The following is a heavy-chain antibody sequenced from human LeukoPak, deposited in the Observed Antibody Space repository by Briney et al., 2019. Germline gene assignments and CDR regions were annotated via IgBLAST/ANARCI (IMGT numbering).Heavy chain of an antibody. CDR2: IYYGGST. Sequence: SETLSLTCTVSGDSTTSSNHYWVWIRQPPGKGLERIGSIYYGGSTYYNPSLKSRVTISQDTSKNQFSLKVNTVTAADTAVYHCARRSHCTGDSCYPVWGQGTTVTVSS. CDR3: ARRSHCTGDSCYPV. J-gene: IGHJ6*02. D-gene: IGHD2-15*01. V-gene: IGHV4-39*01. CDR1: GDSTTSSNHY.